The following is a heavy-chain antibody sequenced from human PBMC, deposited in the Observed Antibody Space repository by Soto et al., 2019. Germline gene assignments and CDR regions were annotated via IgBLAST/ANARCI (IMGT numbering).Heavy chain of an antibody. Sequence: GGSLRLSCAASGFTFISYAMIWVRQAPGKGLEWVSGISGSGASTFYADSVKGRFTISRDNAKNTQYLQMNSLRPEDTAVYYCAKGLDIVLVPGTIGPYYYYGVDVWGQGTTVTVSS. V-gene: IGHV3-23*01. J-gene: IGHJ6*02. CDR1: GFTFISYA. D-gene: IGHD2-2*03. CDR2: ISGSGAST. CDR3: AKGLDIVLVPGTIGPYYYYGVDV.